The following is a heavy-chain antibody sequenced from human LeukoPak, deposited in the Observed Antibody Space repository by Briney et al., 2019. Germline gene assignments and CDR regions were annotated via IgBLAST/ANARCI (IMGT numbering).Heavy chain of an antibody. CDR3: ARGRVGRVRGSGSYYDYYYYGMDV. Sequence: PWHSLSPACAVYGGSFSGYYSSWIRQPPGKWLECLGEINHSGSTNYNTSLKSRVNISVGTLKNQFSLKLSSVTAADTAVYYCARGRVGRVRGSGSYYDYYYYGMDVWGKGTTVSVSS. D-gene: IGHD3-10*01. CDR2: INHSGST. V-gene: IGHV4-34*01. CDR1: GGSFSGYY. J-gene: IGHJ6*04.